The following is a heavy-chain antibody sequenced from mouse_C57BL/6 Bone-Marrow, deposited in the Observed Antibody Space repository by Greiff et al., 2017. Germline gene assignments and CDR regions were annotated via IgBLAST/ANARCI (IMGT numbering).Heavy chain of an antibody. V-gene: IGHV1-61*01. CDR1: GYTFTSYW. CDR3: ARGGSSTWFAY. CDR2: IYPSDSET. J-gene: IGHJ3*01. Sequence: VQLQQPGAELVRPGSSVKLSCKASGYTFTSYWMDWVKQRPGQGLEWIGNIYPSDSETHYNPKFKDKATLTVDKSSSTAYMQLSSLTSEDSAVYYCARGGSSTWFAYWGQGTLVTVSA.